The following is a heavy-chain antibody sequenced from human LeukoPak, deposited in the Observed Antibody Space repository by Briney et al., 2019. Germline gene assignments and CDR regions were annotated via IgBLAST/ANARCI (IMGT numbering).Heavy chain of an antibody. CDR3: ARRNVLTEGEALDI. CDR1: GGSISNYY. V-gene: IGHV4-59*08. Sequence: NPSETLSLTCTVSGGSISNYYWTWIRQPPGKGLEWIGFIYNSRSTRYNPSLESRVTMSVDTSKTQFSLKLNSVTAADTAVYYCARRNVLTEGEALDIWGQGTMVTVSS. CDR2: IYNSRST. J-gene: IGHJ3*02. D-gene: IGHD3-9*01.